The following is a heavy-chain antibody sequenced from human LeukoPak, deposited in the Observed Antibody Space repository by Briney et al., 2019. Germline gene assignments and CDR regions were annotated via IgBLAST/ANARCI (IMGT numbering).Heavy chain of an antibody. D-gene: IGHD3-22*01. Sequence: PGGSLRLSCAASGFTFDDYGMSWVRQAPGKGLEWVSGIFGGGSTYYADSVQGRFTISRENSKNTLYLQMNSLRAEDAAVYYCAKSYYYDGSVYYRFFDYWGQGTLVTVSS. CDR3: AKSYYYDGSVYYRFFDY. CDR2: IFGGGST. V-gene: IGHV3-53*01. CDR1: GFTFDDYG. J-gene: IGHJ4*02.